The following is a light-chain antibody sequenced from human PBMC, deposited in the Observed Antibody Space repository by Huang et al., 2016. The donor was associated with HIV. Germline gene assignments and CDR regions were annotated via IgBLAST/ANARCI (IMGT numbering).Light chain of an antibody. J-gene: IGKJ1*01. CDR3: QQSFSVPRT. V-gene: IGKV1-39*01. CDR1: QTISKS. CDR2: TAS. Sequence: DIQMTQSPPSLSASVGDRVTFTCRANQTISKSLNWYQQKPGRAPKLLIYTASTLESGAPSRFSGSGSGSRFTLNITKLQPEDFATYYCQQSFSVPRTFG.